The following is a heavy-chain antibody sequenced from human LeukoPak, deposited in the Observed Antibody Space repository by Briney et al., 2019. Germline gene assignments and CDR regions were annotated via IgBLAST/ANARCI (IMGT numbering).Heavy chain of an antibody. D-gene: IGHD3-10*01. CDR1: GFTFSDYY. J-gene: IGHJ4*02. Sequence: GGSLRLSCAASGFTFSDYYMSWIRQAPGKGLEGVSYISSSGSTIYYADSVKGRFTISRDNAKNSLYLQMNSLRAEDTAVYYCARDGMGYYGSGSYHSLDSYFDYWGQGTLVTVSS. CDR3: ARDGMGYYGSGSYHSLDSYFDY. CDR2: ISSSGSTI. V-gene: IGHV3-11*01.